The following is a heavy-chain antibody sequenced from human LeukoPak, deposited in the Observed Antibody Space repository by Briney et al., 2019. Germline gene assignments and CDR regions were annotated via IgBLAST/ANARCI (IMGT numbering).Heavy chain of an antibody. Sequence: GGSLRLSCTTSGFSFRDYGITWVRQAPGKGLEWVSAITRGSAHIYYADSLKGRFTISGDHSTNSVHLQMNSLRVDDTAVYYCARGALVGTVYFFDCWGPGTVVTVSS. CDR2: ITRGSAHI. D-gene: IGHD1-26*01. CDR3: ARGALVGTVYFFDC. V-gene: IGHV3-21*01. J-gene: IGHJ4*02. CDR1: GFSFRDYG.